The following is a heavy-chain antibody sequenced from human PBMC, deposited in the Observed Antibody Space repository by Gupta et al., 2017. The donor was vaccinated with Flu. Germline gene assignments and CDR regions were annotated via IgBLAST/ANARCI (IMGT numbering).Heavy chain of an antibody. V-gene: IGHV3-23*01. Sequence: EVQLLVSGGGSVQPGGSLRPSCPAPGFTFRRFALNWVRQAPGKGLEWVSGVSGNGAYTHFADSLKGRFTISRDNSKHTLYLQLNSLRAEDTAVYYCAKDQEAEVAGRFDSWGQGTLVTVSS. J-gene: IGHJ4*02. CDR3: AKDQEAEVAGRFDS. CDR2: VSGNGAYT. D-gene: IGHD6-19*01. CDR1: GFTFRRFA.